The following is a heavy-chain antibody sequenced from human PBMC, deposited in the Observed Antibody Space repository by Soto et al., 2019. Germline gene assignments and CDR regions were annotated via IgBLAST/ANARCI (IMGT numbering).Heavy chain of an antibody. CDR2: TYFRSKWYN. Sequence: SQTLSLTCAISGDSVSSNSAAWNWIRQSPSIGLEWLGRTYFRSKWYNESAVSVKSRITINPDTSRNQFSLQLNSVTPEDTAVYYCARDSGYYSFDYWGQGTLVTVSS. D-gene: IGHD3-22*01. CDR1: GDSVSSNSAA. V-gene: IGHV6-1*01. CDR3: ARDSGYYSFDY. J-gene: IGHJ4*02.